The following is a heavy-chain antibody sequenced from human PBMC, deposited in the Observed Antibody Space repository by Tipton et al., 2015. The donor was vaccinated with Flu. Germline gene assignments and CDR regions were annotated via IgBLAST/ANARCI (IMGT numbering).Heavy chain of an antibody. CDR3: ARDLGRMVTAPGAGWFDP. CDR1: GGSISSGGYY. Sequence: TLSLTCTVSGGSISSGGYYWSWIRQHPGKGLEWLGYIYYSGSTYYNPSLKSRVTISVDTSKNQFSLKLSSVTAADTAVYYCARDLGRMVTAPGAGWFDPWGQGTLVTVSS. D-gene: IGHD2-21*02. J-gene: IGHJ5*02. CDR2: IYYSGST. V-gene: IGHV4-31*03.